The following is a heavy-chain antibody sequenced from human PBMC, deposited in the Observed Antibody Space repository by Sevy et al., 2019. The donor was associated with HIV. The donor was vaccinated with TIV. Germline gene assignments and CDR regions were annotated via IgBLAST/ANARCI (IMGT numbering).Heavy chain of an antibody. J-gene: IGHJ4*02. Sequence: ASVKVSCKVSGYTLTELSMHWVRQAPGKGLEWMGGFDPEDGETIYAQKFQGRVTMTEDTSTDTAYMELSSLRSEDTAVYYCATLEGIEYYVDYWGQGTLVTVSS. V-gene: IGHV1-24*01. CDR3: ATLEGIEYYVDY. CDR2: FDPEDGET. CDR1: GYTLTELS.